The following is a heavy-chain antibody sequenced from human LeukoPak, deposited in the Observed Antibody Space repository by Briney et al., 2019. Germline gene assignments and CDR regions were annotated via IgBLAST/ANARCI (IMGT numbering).Heavy chain of an antibody. Sequence: GGSLRLSCAPSVFTFSSYTMHWVRQAPGQGLEYVSAISSNGDGTYYADSVKGRFTISRDNSKNTLYLQMSSLRAEDTAVYYCVKAVYSYGDSPSYYWGQGTQVTVSS. D-gene: IGHD5-18*01. CDR3: VKAVYSYGDSPSYY. J-gene: IGHJ4*02. CDR1: VFTFSSYT. CDR2: ISSNGDGT. V-gene: IGHV3-64D*06.